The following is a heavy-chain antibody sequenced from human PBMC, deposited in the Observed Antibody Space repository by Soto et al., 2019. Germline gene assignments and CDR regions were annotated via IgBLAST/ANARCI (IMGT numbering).Heavy chain of an antibody. CDR2: ISSSSSYI. CDR3: ARVSIISIWAPRGLVDY. J-gene: IGHJ4*02. CDR1: GFTFSSYS. V-gene: IGHV3-21*01. D-gene: IGHD2-15*01. Sequence: EVQLVESGGGLVKPGGSLRLSCAASGFTFSSYSMNWVRQAPGKGLEWVSSISSSSSYIYYADSVKGRFTISRDNAKNSLYLQMNSLRADDTAVYYCARVSIISIWAPRGLVDYWGQGTLVTVSS.